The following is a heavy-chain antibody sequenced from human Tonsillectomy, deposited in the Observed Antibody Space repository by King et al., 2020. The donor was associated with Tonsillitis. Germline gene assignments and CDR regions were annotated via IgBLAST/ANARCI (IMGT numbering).Heavy chain of an antibody. CDR3: ARGGRSSYYYYGMDV. J-gene: IGHJ6*02. V-gene: IGHV3-48*02. D-gene: IGHD6-6*01. Sequence: VQLVESRGGLVQPGGSLRLSCAASGFTFSSYSMNWVRQAPGKGLEWVSYISGSSSTLYYADSVKGRFTISRDNAKNSLYLQMNSLRDEDTTVYYCARGGRSSYYYYGMDVWGQGTTVTVSS. CDR2: ISGSSSTL. CDR1: GFTFSSYS.